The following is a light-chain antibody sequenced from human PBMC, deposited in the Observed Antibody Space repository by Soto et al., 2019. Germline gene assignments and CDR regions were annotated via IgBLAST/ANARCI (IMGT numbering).Light chain of an antibody. V-gene: IGKV3-20*01. CDR2: GAS. CDR1: QSFSGSY. CDR3: QQYGSSPQT. Sequence: EIVLTQSPGTLSLSPGERATLSCRASQSFSGSYLSWYQQKPGQAPRLLIYGASSRATGIPDRFSGSGSGTDFTLTISRLEPEDFAVYYCQQYGSSPQTFGQGTKVDIK. J-gene: IGKJ1*01.